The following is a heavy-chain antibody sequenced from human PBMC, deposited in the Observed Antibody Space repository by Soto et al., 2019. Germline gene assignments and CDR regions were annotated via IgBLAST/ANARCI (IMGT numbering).Heavy chain of an antibody. D-gene: IGHD3-3*01. CDR2: IKGDVITT. CDR3: ARGAFGAYYLES. Sequence: EVQLVESGGGLVQPGRSLRLSCVASGFTFSNYWIHWVRQTPGEALVWVSRIKGDVITTNYAASVKGRFTISRDNAKNTVFLQRNSLRAEDTAVYYCARGAFGAYYLESWGQGTLVIVS. J-gene: IGHJ4*02. CDR1: GFTFSNYW. V-gene: IGHV3-74*01.